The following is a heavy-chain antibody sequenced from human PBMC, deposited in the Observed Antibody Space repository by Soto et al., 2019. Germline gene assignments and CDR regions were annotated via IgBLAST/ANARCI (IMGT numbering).Heavy chain of an antibody. V-gene: IGHV3-74*01. CDR2: TSPNGNEI. J-gene: IGHJ4*02. Sequence: VPLRLSCAASGGTCITYGMHWVRKDPGKGLVWVSRTSPNGNEIAYADYVKGRFTISRDNAKNTLYLQMNSLRGEDTAVYYCVRGLAGTSDYWGRGPLVTVSS. CDR3: VRGLAGTSDY. CDR1: GGTCITYG. D-gene: IGHD6-13*01.